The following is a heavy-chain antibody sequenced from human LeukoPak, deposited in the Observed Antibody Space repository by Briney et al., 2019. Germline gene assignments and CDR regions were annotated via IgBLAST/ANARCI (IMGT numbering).Heavy chain of an antibody. CDR2: MNPNSGNT. V-gene: IGHV1-8*01. Sequence: GASVKVSCKASGYTFTSYDINWVRQATGQGLEWMGWMNPNSGNTGYAQKFQGRVTMTTDTSTSTAYMELRSLRSDDTAVYYCARDYDILTGQGGYWGQGTLVTVPS. CDR3: ARDYDILTGQGGY. J-gene: IGHJ4*02. CDR1: GYTFTSYD. D-gene: IGHD3-9*01.